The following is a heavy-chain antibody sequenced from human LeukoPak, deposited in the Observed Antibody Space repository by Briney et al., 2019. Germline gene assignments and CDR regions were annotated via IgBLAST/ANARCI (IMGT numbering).Heavy chain of an antibody. Sequence: GASVKVSCKASGYTFTGYYMHWVRQAPGQGLEWMGWINPNSGGTNYAQRFQGRVTMTRDTSISTAYVELSRLRSDDTAVYFCAKDLILGYSYGPGIIDHWGQGTLLTVSS. CDR1: GYTFTGYY. J-gene: IGHJ4*02. CDR2: INPNSGGT. D-gene: IGHD5-18*01. V-gene: IGHV1-2*02. CDR3: AKDLILGYSYGPGIIDH.